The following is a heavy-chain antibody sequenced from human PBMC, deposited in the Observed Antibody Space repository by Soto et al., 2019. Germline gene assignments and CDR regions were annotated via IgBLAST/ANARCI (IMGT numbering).Heavy chain of an antibody. Sequence: QVQLVESGGGVVQPGGSLRLSCAASGFTFDSHTMHWVRQAPGKGLEWVALISFDGSVKYDADSVKGRFTISRDNFKNTLFLEMNSLRAEDTGVYYCARTYSSSWNYFDYWGQGTLVTVSS. CDR3: ARTYSSSWNYFDY. CDR1: GFTFDSHT. CDR2: ISFDGSVK. V-gene: IGHV3-30*04. J-gene: IGHJ4*02. D-gene: IGHD6-13*01.